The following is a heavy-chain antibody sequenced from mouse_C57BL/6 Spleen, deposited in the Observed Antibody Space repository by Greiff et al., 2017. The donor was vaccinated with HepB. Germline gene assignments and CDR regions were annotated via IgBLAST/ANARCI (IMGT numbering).Heavy chain of an antibody. CDR3: TRVAGTRNYLDY. D-gene: IGHD4-1*01. Sequence: QVQLKQSGAELVRPGASVTLSCKASGYTFTDYEMHWVKQTPVHGLEWIGAIDPETGGTAYNQKFKGKAILTADKSSSTAYMELRSLTSEDSAVYYCTRVAGTRNYLDYWGQGTTLTVSS. CDR2: IDPETGGT. J-gene: IGHJ2*01. CDR1: GYTFTDYE. V-gene: IGHV1-15*01.